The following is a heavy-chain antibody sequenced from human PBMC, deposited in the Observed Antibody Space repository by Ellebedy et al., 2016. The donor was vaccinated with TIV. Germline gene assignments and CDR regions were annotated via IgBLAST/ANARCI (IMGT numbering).Heavy chain of an antibody. J-gene: IGHJ4*02. D-gene: IGHD6-6*01. Sequence: AASVKVSCKASGYSFTSYALNWVRRAPGQGLQWMGWINTNTGNPMYAQGFTGRFVFSLDTSVSTAYLQSSSLKAEDTAVYYCAREGDYRVYRGAFDYWGQGTLVTVSS. CDR3: AREGDYRVYRGAFDY. V-gene: IGHV7-4-1*02. CDR1: GYSFTSYA. CDR2: INTNTGNP.